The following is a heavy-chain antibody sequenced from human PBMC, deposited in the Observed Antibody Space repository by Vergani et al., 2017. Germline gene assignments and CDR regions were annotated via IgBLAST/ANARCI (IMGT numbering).Heavy chain of an antibody. J-gene: IGHJ6*02. Sequence: QVQLVQSGAEVKKPGASVKVSCKASGYTFTGYYMHWVRQAPGQGLEWMGWINPNSGGTNYAQKFQGRVTMTVDTSISTAYMELIRLRSDDTAVYYCAGEKPSRDMGEILRFGGLVLGGMDVWGQGTTVTVSS. CDR1: GYTFTGYY. CDR2: INPNSGGT. D-gene: IGHD3-10*01. V-gene: IGHV1-2*02. CDR3: AGEKPSRDMGEILRFGGLVLGGMDV.